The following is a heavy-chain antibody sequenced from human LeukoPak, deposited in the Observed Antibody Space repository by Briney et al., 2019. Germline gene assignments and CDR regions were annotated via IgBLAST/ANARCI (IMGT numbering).Heavy chain of an antibody. CDR2: FDPDDDET. D-gene: IGHD1-26*01. CDR3: ATDYKVGTRRYFDY. Sequence: ASVKVSCKVSGYPLTELSMHWVRQAPGKGLEWMGGFDPDDDETIYAQKFQGRVTMTEDTSTHTAFMELSSLRSQDTAVYYCATDYKVGTRRYFDYWGQGTLVTVSS. V-gene: IGHV1-24*01. J-gene: IGHJ4*02. CDR1: GYPLTELS.